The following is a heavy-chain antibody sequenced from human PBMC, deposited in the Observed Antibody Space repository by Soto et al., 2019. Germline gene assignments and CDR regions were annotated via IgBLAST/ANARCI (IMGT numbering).Heavy chain of an antibody. Sequence: GGSLRLSCAASGFNFRNAGVNWVRQAPGKGLEWVGRIKSKTDGGTTDYAAPVKGRFTISRDDSKNTLYLQMNSLKTEDTAVYYCTTDPVTMIVVVPSSGWGQGTLVTVSS. V-gene: IGHV3-15*07. D-gene: IGHD3-22*01. CDR3: TTDPVTMIVVVPSSG. CDR1: GFNFRNAG. CDR2: IKSKTDGGTT. J-gene: IGHJ4*02.